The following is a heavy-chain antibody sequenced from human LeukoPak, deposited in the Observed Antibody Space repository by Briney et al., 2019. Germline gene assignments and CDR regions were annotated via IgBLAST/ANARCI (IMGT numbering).Heavy chain of an antibody. CDR1: GFTVSSNY. D-gene: IGHD3-22*01. Sequence: GGSLRLSCAASGFTVSSNYMSWVRQAPGKGLEWVSYISSSGNTIYYADSVKGRFTISRDNAKNSLYLQMNSLRAEDTALYYCARTNYYDISGYDYWGQGTLVTVSS. V-gene: IGHV3-11*04. CDR3: ARTNYYDISGYDY. CDR2: ISSSGNTI. J-gene: IGHJ4*02.